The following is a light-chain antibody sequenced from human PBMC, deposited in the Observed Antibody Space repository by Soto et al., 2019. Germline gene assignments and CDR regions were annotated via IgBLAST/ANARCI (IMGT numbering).Light chain of an antibody. Sequence: ETVLTQSPGTLSLSPGERATLSCRASQTIRSNYLAWYRQTPGQALRLLIYGASNRATGIADRFSGSGSGTDFTLIISRLEPEDFALYYCQQYGSSPWTFRQGTKVEIK. CDR2: GAS. J-gene: IGKJ1*01. CDR1: QTIRSNY. V-gene: IGKV3-20*01. CDR3: QQYGSSPWT.